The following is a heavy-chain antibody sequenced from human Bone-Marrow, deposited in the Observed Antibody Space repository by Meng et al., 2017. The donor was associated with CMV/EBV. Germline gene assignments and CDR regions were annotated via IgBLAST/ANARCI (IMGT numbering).Heavy chain of an antibody. CDR3: ARVTQVRYSSGWYYFDY. CDR2: ISAYNGNT. CDR1: YPLTSFG. D-gene: IGHD6-19*01. J-gene: IGHJ4*02. V-gene: IGHV1-18*01. Sequence: YPLTSFGISWVRQAPGQGLEWMGWISAYNGNTNYAQKLQGRVTMTTDTSTSTAYMELRSLSSDDTAVYYCARVTQVRYSSGWYYFDYWGQGTLVTVSS.